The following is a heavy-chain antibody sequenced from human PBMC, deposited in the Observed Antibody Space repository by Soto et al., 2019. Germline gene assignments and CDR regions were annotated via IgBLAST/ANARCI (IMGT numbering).Heavy chain of an antibody. V-gene: IGHV3-23*01. Sequence: EVQLLESGGGLVQPGGSLRLSCAASGFTFSSYAMSWVRQAPGKGLEWVSAISGSGGSTYYADSVKGRFTISRDNSKNTLYLQMNSLRAEDTAVYYCAKDAASDRRMIAYFDYWGQGTLVTVSS. CDR1: GFTFSSYA. D-gene: IGHD2-21*01. CDR3: AKDAASDRRMIAYFDY. J-gene: IGHJ4*02. CDR2: ISGSGGST.